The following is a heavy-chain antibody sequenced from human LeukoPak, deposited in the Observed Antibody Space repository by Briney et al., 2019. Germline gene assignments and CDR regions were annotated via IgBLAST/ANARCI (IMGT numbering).Heavy chain of an antibody. Sequence: GGSLRLSCAASGFTFSNYSMSWVRQAPGKGLEWVSSIDKNDATTNYADSVRGRFTISRDNSKNTLHLQMSSLRAEGTAVYYCAKYNGQLLEQWYYDYWGQGTLVTVSS. CDR2: IDKNDATT. CDR1: GFTFSNYS. J-gene: IGHJ4*02. CDR3: AKYNGQLLEQWYYDY. D-gene: IGHD1/OR15-1a*01. V-gene: IGHV3-23*01.